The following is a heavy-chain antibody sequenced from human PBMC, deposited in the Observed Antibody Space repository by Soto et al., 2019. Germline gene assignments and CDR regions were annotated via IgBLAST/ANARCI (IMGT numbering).Heavy chain of an antibody. CDR1: GYSFTSYW. Sequence: PGESLKISCKGSGYSFTSYWIGWGGRMPGKGLEWMGIIYPGDSDTRYSPSFQGQVTISADKSISTAYLQWSSLKASDTAMYYCARPSDYGGNSYEFDYWGQGTLVTVSS. J-gene: IGHJ4*02. D-gene: IGHD4-17*01. CDR3: ARPSDYGGNSYEFDY. V-gene: IGHV5-51*01. CDR2: IYPGDSDT.